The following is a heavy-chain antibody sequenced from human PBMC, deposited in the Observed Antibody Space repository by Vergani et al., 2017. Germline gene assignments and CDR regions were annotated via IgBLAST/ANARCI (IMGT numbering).Heavy chain of an antibody. J-gene: IGHJ6*03. V-gene: IGHV3-33*01. Sequence: QVQLVESGGGVVQPGRSLRLSCAASGFTFSSYAMHWVRQAPGKGLEWVAVIWYDSSNKDYADSVRGRFTISRDNTENTLYLQMNSLRAEDTAVYYCARVGDRRYYYYYMDVWGKGTTVTVSS. CDR3: ARVGDRRYYYYYMDV. D-gene: IGHD5-24*01. CDR1: GFTFSSYA. CDR2: IWYDSSNK.